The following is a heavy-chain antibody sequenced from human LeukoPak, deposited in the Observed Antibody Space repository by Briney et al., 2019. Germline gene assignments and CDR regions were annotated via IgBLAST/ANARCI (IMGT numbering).Heavy chain of an antibody. J-gene: IGHJ3*02. CDR3: ARDYYDSRGEAFDI. CDR1: GDSIGSHY. Sequence: SETLSLTCTVSGDSIGSHYWSWIRQPPGKGLEWIGYIFYVGSSNYNPSLKSRVTISVDTSKNQFSLKLNSVTAADTAVYYCARDYYDSRGEAFDIWGQGTMVTVSS. V-gene: IGHV4-59*11. D-gene: IGHD3-22*01. CDR2: IFYVGSS.